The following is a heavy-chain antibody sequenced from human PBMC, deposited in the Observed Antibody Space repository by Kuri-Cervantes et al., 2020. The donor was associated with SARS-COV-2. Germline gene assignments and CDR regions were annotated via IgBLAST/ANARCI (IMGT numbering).Heavy chain of an antibody. CDR3: ARYNHYDSSGYQISAFDI. J-gene: IGHJ3*02. D-gene: IGHD3-22*01. CDR2: IKEDGSEK. Sequence: GESLKISCTASGFTFSSYWLIWVRQAPGKGLEWVANIKEDGSEKNYVDSVKGRFTISRVNAKDSLYLQMNFLRAEDTAVYYCARYNHYDSSGYQISAFDIWGQGTMVTVSS. CDR1: GFTFSSYW. V-gene: IGHV3-7*03.